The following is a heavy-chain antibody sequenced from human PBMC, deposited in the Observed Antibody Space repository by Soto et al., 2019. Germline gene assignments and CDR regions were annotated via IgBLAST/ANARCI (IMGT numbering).Heavy chain of an antibody. CDR1: GFTFSSYS. CDR3: ASAVGCSGGSCYPVDY. D-gene: IGHD2-15*01. V-gene: IGHV3-21*01. CDR2: ISSSSSYI. Sequence: LRLSCAASGFTFSSYSMNWVRQAPGKGLEWVSSISSSSSYIYYADSVKGRFTISRDNAKNSLYLQMNSLRAEDTAVYYCASAVGCSGGSCYPVDYWGQGTLVTVSS. J-gene: IGHJ4*02.